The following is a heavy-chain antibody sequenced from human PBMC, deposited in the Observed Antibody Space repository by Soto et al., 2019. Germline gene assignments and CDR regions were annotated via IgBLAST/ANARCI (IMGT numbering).Heavy chain of an antibody. CDR1: GGSIRNYY. Sequence: QVQLQESGPGLVKPSETLSLTCTVSGGSIRNYYWSWIRQPPVKGLEWIGYFYYSGSTNYNPSLKSRVTISVDTSKNQFSLKLSSLTAADTAVYYCAREGGVATPIGMDVWGQGTTVTVSS. CDR3: AREGGVATPIGMDV. D-gene: IGHD5-12*01. J-gene: IGHJ6*02. CDR2: FYYSGST. V-gene: IGHV4-59*01.